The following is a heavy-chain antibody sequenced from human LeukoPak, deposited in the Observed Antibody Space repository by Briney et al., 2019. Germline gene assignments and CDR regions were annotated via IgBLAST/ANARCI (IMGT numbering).Heavy chain of an antibody. Sequence: GTSLRLSCAASRFAFSSYGMHWVRQAPGKGLEWVAVIWFDGNTKYYADSVKGRFTLSRDNSKSTLYLQMSNLRAEDTAVYYCARVPHPGSSSTWYSSVFGGTPPDYWGQGTLVTVSS. D-gene: IGHD6-13*01. CDR1: RFAFSSYG. V-gene: IGHV3-33*01. CDR2: IWFDGNTK. J-gene: IGHJ4*02. CDR3: ARVPHPGSSSTWYSSVFGGTPPDY.